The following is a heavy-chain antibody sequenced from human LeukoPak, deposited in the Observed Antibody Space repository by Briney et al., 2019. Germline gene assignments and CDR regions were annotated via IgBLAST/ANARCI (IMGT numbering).Heavy chain of an antibody. D-gene: IGHD3-10*01. Sequence: ASAKVSCKASGYTFTSYGVSWVRQATGQGLEWMGWISAYNGNTNYAQKLQGRVTMTTDTSTTTAYMELRSLRSDDTAMYYCARSTYGGIPFDIWGQGTMVTVSS. CDR3: ARSTYGGIPFDI. CDR1: GYTFTSYG. V-gene: IGHV1-18*04. J-gene: IGHJ3*02. CDR2: ISAYNGNT.